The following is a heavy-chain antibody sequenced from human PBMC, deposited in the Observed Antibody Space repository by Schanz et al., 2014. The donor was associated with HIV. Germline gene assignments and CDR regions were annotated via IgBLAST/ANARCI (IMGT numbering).Heavy chain of an antibody. CDR1: GGTISGYY. CDR3: ARGAEQTGGSDY. D-gene: IGHD7-27*01. J-gene: IGHJ4*02. Sequence: QVQLQESGPGLVKPSETLSLTCTVSGGTISGYYWSWVRRPPGKGLEWIGYIYSGVTANYSPSLKSRVTISVDLSKNQFSLKMRSVTASDTAVYYCARGAEQTGGSDYWGQGILVTVSS. V-gene: IGHV4-59*01. CDR2: IYSGVTA.